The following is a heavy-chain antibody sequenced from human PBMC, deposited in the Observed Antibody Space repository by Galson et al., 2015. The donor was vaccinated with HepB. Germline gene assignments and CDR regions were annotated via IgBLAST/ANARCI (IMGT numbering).Heavy chain of an antibody. J-gene: IGHJ5*02. D-gene: IGHD2-2*01. Sequence: SVKVSCKASGYTFTSYDINWVRQATGQGLEWMGWMNPNSGNTGYAQKFQGRVTMTRNTSISTAYMELSSLRSEDTAVYYCAREREYQLLGYNWFDPWGQGTLVTVSS. V-gene: IGHV1-8*01. CDR2: MNPNSGNT. CDR3: AREREYQLLGYNWFDP. CDR1: GYTFTSYD.